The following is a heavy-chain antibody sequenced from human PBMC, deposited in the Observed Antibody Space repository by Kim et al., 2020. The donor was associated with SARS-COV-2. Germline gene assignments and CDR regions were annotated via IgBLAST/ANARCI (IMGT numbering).Heavy chain of an antibody. CDR3: WFGEYFYGMDV. Sequence: GGSLRLSCAASGFTFSSYSMNWVRQAPGKGLEWVSYISSSSSTIYYADSVKGRFTISRDNAKNSLYLQMNSLRAEDTAVYYAWFGEYFYGMDVWGQGTTVSVSS. CDR2: ISSSSSTI. V-gene: IGHV3-48*04. D-gene: IGHD3-10*01. CDR1: GFTFSSYS. J-gene: IGHJ6*02.